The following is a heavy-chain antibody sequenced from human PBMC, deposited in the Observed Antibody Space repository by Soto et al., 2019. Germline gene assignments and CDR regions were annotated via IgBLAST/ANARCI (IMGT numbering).Heavy chain of an antibody. Sequence: PGESLKISCQTSGYRFSSYWIVWVRQMPGKGLEWMGIIYPNDSRVKYNPSVQGQVTMSVDRSISTAYLQWSSLRASDTAVYYCARPTYCSSTHCSPFDYWGQGTLVTVSS. CDR2: IYPNDSRV. J-gene: IGHJ4*02. CDR3: ARPTYCSSTHCSPFDY. V-gene: IGHV5-51*01. CDR1: GYRFSSYW. D-gene: IGHD2-2*01.